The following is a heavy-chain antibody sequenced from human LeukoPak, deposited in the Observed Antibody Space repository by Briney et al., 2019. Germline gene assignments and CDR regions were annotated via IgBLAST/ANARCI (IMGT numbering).Heavy chain of an antibody. CDR3: ARPWGDVSIATWFNP. J-gene: IGHJ5*02. CDR1: GFTFSSYW. V-gene: IGHV3-74*01. D-gene: IGHD3-16*01. CDR2: INSDGSST. Sequence: PGGSLRLSCAASGFTFSSYWMHWVRQAPGKGLVWVSRINSDGSSTSYADSVKGRFAISRDNSKNTLYLQMNSLRADDTAVYYCARPWGDVSIATWFNPWGQGTLVTVSS.